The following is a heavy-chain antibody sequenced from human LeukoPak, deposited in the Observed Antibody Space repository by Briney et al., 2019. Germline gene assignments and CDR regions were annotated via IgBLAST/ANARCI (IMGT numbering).Heavy chain of an antibody. CDR1: GGSISSYY. J-gene: IGHJ6*02. CDR2: IYYSGST. CDR3: ASTSKWFHYYYYYGMDV. Sequence: PPETLSLTCTVSGGSISSYYWSWIRQPPGKGLEWIGYIYYSGSTNYNPSLKSRVTISVDTSKNQFSLKLSSVTAADTAVYYCASTSKWFHYYYYYGMDVWGQGTTVTVSS. D-gene: IGHD3-22*01. V-gene: IGHV4-59*01.